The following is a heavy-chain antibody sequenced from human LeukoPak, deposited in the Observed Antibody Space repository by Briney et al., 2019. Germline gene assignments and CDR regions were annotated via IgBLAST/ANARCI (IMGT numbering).Heavy chain of an antibody. Sequence: PSETLSLTCAVYGGSFSDYYWSWIRQPPGKGLEWIGEINHSGSSNYKSSLNSRVTISVDTSKNQFSLKLNSVTAADTAVYYCARGPRSSWYRGGGYFDYWGQGTLVTVSS. CDR1: GGSFSDYY. CDR2: INHSGSS. CDR3: ARGPRSSWYRGGGYFDY. D-gene: IGHD6-13*01. J-gene: IGHJ4*02. V-gene: IGHV4-34*01.